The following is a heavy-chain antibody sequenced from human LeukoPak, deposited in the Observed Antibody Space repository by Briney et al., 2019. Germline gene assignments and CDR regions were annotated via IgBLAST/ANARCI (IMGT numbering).Heavy chain of an antibody. CDR1: GFTFSSYS. Sequence: GGSLRLSCAASGFTFSSYSMNWVRQAPGKGLEWVSYISSSSSTIYYADTVKGRFTISRDNAKNSLCLQMNSLRAEDTAVYYCARVIEENWNERYFDYWGQGTLVTVSS. V-gene: IGHV3-48*01. J-gene: IGHJ4*02. CDR2: ISSSSSTI. D-gene: IGHD1-1*01. CDR3: ARVIEENWNERYFDY.